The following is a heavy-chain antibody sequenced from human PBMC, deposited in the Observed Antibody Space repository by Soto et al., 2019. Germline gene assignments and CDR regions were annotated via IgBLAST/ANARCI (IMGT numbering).Heavy chain of an antibody. D-gene: IGHD2-15*01. CDR3: ARVQCTGGSCFSSYYYYYGMDV. J-gene: IGHJ6*02. Sequence: EVQLLESGGGLVQPGGSLRLSCAASGFTFTSYAMIWVRQAPGKGLEWVSAISGSGGSTYYADSVKGRFTISRDNSKNTLYLQMNSLRAEDTAVYYCARVQCTGGSCFSSYYYYYGMDVWGQGTTVTVSS. CDR2: ISGSGGST. V-gene: IGHV3-23*01. CDR1: GFTFTSYA.